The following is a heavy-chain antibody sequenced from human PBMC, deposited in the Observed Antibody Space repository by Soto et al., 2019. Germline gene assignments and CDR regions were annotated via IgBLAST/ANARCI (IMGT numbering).Heavy chain of an antibody. J-gene: IGHJ6*02. Sequence: GGSLRLSCAASGFTFSSYGMHWVRQAPGKGLEWVAVISYDGSNKYYADSVKGRFTISRDNSKNTLYLQMNSLRAEDTAVYYCAKDVYSAVAGTDYYYYGMDVWGQGTTVTVSS. V-gene: IGHV3-30*18. CDR2: ISYDGSNK. D-gene: IGHD6-19*01. CDR3: AKDVYSAVAGTDYYYYGMDV. CDR1: GFTFSSYG.